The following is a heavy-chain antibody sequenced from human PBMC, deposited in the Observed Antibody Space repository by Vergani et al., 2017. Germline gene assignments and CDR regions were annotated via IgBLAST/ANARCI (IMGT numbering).Heavy chain of an antibody. V-gene: IGHV1-69*01. J-gene: IGHJ6*02. CDR1: GGTFSSYA. D-gene: IGHD3-10*01. CDR3: ARDHLLWFGARPYYYYGMDV. Sequence: QVQLVQSGAEVKKPGSSVKVSCKASGGTFSSYAISWVRQAPGQGLEWMGGIIPIFGTANYAQKFQGRVTITADESTSTAYMELSSLRSEDTAVYYCARDHLLWFGARPYYYYGMDVWGQGTTVTVSS. CDR2: IIPIFGTA.